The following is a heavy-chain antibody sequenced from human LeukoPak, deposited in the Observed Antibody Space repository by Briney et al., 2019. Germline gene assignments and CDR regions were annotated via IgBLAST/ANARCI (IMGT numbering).Heavy chain of an antibody. CDR2: INHSGST. CDR3: ATLGAHAGAFDI. D-gene: IGHD1-26*01. Sequence: SETLSLTCAVYGGSFSGYYWSWIRQPPGKGLEWIGEINHSGSTNYNPSLKSRVTMSVDTSKNQFSLKLSSVTAVDTAVYYCATLGAHAGAFDIWGQGTMVTVSS. V-gene: IGHV4-34*01. CDR1: GGSFSGYY. J-gene: IGHJ3*02.